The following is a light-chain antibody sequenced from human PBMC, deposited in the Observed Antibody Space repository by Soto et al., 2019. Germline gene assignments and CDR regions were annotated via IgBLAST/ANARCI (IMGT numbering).Light chain of an antibody. CDR1: QSVSSSY. CDR2: GAS. CDR3: QQYGSNLT. V-gene: IGKV3-20*01. J-gene: IGKJ4*01. Sequence: EIVLTQSPGTLSLAPGERATLSCRASQSVSSSYLAWYQQKPGQAPRLLIYGASSRATGIPDRFSGSGSGTDFTLTISRLEPEDFAVYYCQQYGSNLTFGRGTKVDIK.